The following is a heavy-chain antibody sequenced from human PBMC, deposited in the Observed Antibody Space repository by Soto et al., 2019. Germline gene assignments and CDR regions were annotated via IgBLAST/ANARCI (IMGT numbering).Heavy chain of an antibody. CDR3: VRDRGSGSYSGFDY. D-gene: IGHD1-26*01. J-gene: IGHJ4*02. CDR2: IWYDGSNK. Sequence: QVQLVESGGGVVQPGRSLRLSCAASGFTFSSYGMHWVRQAPGKGLEWVAVIWYDGSNKYYADSVKGRFTISRDNSKNTLYLQMNSLRAEDTAVYYCVRDRGSGSYSGFDYWGQGTLVTVSS. CDR1: GFTFSSYG. V-gene: IGHV3-33*01.